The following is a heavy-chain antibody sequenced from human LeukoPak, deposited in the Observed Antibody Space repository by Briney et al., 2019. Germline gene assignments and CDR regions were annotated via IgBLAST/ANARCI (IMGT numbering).Heavy chain of an antibody. CDR2: FDPEDGET. CDR1: GYTLTELS. CDR3: ATDLNYGGNELRDY. D-gene: IGHD4-23*01. Sequence: ASVKVSCKVSGYTLTELSMHWVRQAPGKGLEWMGGFDPEDGETIYAQKFQGRVTMTEDTSTDTAHMELSSLRSEDTAVYYCATDLNYGGNELRDYWGQGTLVTVSS. J-gene: IGHJ4*02. V-gene: IGHV1-24*01.